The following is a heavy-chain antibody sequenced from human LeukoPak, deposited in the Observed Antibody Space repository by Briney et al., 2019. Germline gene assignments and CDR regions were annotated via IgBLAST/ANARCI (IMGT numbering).Heavy chain of an antibody. CDR3: ARDGDYYDSSGYGLFDY. J-gene: IGHJ4*02. Sequence: GGSLRLSCAASGFTVSSNYMSWVRQAPGKGLEWVSVIYSVGSTYYADSVKGRFTISRDNSKNTLYLQMNSLRAEDTAVYYCARDGDYYDSSGYGLFDYWGQGTLVTVSS. V-gene: IGHV3-66*02. D-gene: IGHD3-22*01. CDR1: GFTVSSNY. CDR2: IYSVGST.